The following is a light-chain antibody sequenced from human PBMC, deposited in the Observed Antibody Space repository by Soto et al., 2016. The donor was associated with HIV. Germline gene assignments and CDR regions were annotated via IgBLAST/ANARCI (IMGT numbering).Light chain of an antibody. Sequence: SYELPQPPSVPVAPGKTARITCGGNDIGSKSVHWYQQKPGQAPVLVVYDDDDRPSGIPERFSGSSSGNTATLTISRVEIGDEADYYCQVWDSSSDHWVFGGGTKLTV. CDR1: DIGSKS. V-gene: IGLV3-21*03. CDR3: QVWDSSSDHWV. J-gene: IGLJ3*02. CDR2: DDD.